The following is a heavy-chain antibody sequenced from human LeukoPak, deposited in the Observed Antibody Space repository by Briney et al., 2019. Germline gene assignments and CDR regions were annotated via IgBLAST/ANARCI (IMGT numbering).Heavy chain of an antibody. V-gene: IGHV4-4*07. CDR1: GGSISSYY. J-gene: IGHJ6*02. Sequence: SETLSLTCTVSGGSISSYYCSWIRQPARKGLEWIGRIYTSGSTNYNPSLKSRVTMSVDTSKNQFSLKLSSVTAADTAVYYCARDEQQLVPRGMDVWGQGTTVTVSS. D-gene: IGHD6-13*01. CDR2: IYTSGST. CDR3: ARDEQQLVPRGMDV.